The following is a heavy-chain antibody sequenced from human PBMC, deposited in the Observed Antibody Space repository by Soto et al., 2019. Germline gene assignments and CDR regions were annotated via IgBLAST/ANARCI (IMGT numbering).Heavy chain of an antibody. Sequence: QVQLVQSGAEVKKPGSSVKVSCKASGGTFSSYAISWVRQAPGQGLEWMGGIIPIFGTANYAQKFQGRDTITADESTSTAYMELSSLRSEDTAGYYCARPSTLYYYDSSGYYQYWGQGTLVTVSS. CDR3: ARPSTLYYYDSSGYYQY. D-gene: IGHD3-22*01. V-gene: IGHV1-69*01. CDR2: IIPIFGTA. CDR1: GGTFSSYA. J-gene: IGHJ4*02.